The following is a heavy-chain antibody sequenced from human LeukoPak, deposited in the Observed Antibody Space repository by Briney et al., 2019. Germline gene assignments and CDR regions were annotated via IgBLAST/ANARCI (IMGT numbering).Heavy chain of an antibody. CDR2: ISTSSRYI. D-gene: IGHD2-2*01. CDR1: GFTLSNYD. J-gene: IGHJ4*02. V-gene: IGHV3-21*01. CDR3: ARDKIGYCSSTSCYYFDY. Sequence: GGSLRLSCAASGFTLSNYDMNWVRQAPGKGLEWVSSISTSSRYIYYKDSVRGRFTISRDDAKNSLYLEMNSLRAEDTAVYYCARDKIGYCSSTSCYYFDYWGQGTLVTVSS.